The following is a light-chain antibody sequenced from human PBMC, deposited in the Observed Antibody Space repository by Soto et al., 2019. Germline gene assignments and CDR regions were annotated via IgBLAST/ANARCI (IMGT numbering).Light chain of an antibody. V-gene: IGKV1-5*03. Sequence: DIRMTQSPSTLSASVGDRVSITCRASQSISRQLAWYQQKPGKAPNLLIYQASNLETGVPSRFTGSGSGTEFTLTISSLQPDDLATYYCLQYQRYWTFGQGTKVEVK. CDR3: LQYQRYWT. J-gene: IGKJ1*01. CDR1: QSISRQ. CDR2: QAS.